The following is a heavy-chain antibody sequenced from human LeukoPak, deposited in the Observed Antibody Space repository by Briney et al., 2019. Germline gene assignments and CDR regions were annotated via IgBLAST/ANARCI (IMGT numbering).Heavy chain of an antibody. CDR1: GGSSSGYY. CDR3: ASTPATYYYGSGSYPRRNWFGP. CDR2: INHSGST. V-gene: IGHV4-34*01. D-gene: IGHD3-10*01. Sequence: SETLSLTCAVYGGSSSGYYWSWIRQPPGKGLEWIGEINHSGSTNYNPSLKSRVTISVDTSKNQFSLKLSSVTAADTAVYYCASTPATYYYGSGSYPRRNWFGPWGQGTLVTVSS. J-gene: IGHJ5*02.